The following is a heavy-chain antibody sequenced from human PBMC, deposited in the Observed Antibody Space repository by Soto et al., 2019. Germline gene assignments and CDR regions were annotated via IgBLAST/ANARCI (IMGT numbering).Heavy chain of an antibody. CDR1: GGSFSGYY. V-gene: IGHV4-34*01. CDR2: INHSGST. J-gene: IGHJ6*02. CDR3: ARRRGGVRGVIITEGFYYYYYGMDA. Sequence: PSETLSLTCAVYGGSFSGYYWGRIRQPPGKGLEWIGEINHSGSTNYNPSLKSRVTISVDTSKNQFSLKLSSVTAADTAVYYCARRRGGVRGVIITEGFYYYYYGMDAWGQGTTVPVSS. D-gene: IGHD3-10*01.